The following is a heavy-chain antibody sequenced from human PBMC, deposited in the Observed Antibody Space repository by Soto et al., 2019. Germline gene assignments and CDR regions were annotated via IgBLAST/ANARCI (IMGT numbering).Heavy chain of an antibody. V-gene: IGHV4-4*02. CDR3: ARDRIVVVPSAMKPYHYYVMDV. Sequence: PSETLSLTCAVSGGSISSSNWWSWVRQPPGKGLEWIGEIYHSGSTNYNPSLKSRVTISVDKSKNQFSLKLSSVTAADTAVYYCARDRIVVVPSAMKPYHYYVMDVSGQGSSVIVSS. J-gene: IGHJ6*02. CDR2: IYHSGST. CDR1: GGSISSSNW. D-gene: IGHD2-2*01.